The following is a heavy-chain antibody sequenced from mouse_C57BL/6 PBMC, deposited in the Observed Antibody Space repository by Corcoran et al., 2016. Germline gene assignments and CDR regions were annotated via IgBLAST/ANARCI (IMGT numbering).Heavy chain of an antibody. CDR1: GYTFTDYY. V-gene: IGHV1-76*01. CDR3: ARSPYYYGSSRYFDV. J-gene: IGHJ1*03. Sequence: QVQLKQSGAELVRPGASVKLSCKASGYTFTDYYINWVKQRPGQGLEWIARIYPGSGNTYYNEKFKGKATLTAEKSSSTAYMQLSSLTSEDSAVYFCARSPYYYGSSRYFDVWGTGTTVTVSS. D-gene: IGHD1-1*01. CDR2: IYPGSGNT.